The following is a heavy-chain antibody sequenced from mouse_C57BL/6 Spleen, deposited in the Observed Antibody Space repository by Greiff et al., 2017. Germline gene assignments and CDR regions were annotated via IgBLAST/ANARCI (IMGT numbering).Heavy chain of an antibody. CDR2: INPSNGGT. J-gene: IGHJ2*01. CDR3: AREGRLITTEGDFDY. D-gene: IGHD1-1*01. CDR1: GYTFTSYW. Sequence: VQLQQSGTELVKPGASVKLSCKASGYTFTSYWMHWVKQRPGQGLEWIGNINPSNGGTNYNEKFKSKATLTVDKSSSTAYMQLSSLTSEDSAVYYCAREGRLITTEGDFDYWGQGTTLTVSS. V-gene: IGHV1-53*01.